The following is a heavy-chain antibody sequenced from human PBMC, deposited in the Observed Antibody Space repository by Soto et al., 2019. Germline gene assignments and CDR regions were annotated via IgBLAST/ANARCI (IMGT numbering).Heavy chain of an antibody. V-gene: IGHV3-53*05. D-gene: IGHD5-12*01. CDR1: GFPVSSNY. CDR2: IYSGGST. Sequence: GGSLRLSCTASGFPVSSNYMSWVRQAPGKGLQWVSVIYSGGSTYYADSVKGRFTISRDNSKNTLYLQMNSLRAEDTAVYYCATTSYEYYYYYMDVWGKGTTVTVSS. CDR3: ATTSYEYYYYYMDV. J-gene: IGHJ6*03.